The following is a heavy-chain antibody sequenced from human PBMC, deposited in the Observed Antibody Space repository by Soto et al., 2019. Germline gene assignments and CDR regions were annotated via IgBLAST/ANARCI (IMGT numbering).Heavy chain of an antibody. CDR1: GGYFSGFY. CDR3: ARGNYDYIWGSYRPFGAPWFDP. CDR2: INHSGST. D-gene: IGHD3-16*02. Sequence: SQTQSLTNAVYGGYFSGFYWSWLRQKQGKGLEWIGEINHSGSTNYNPSLKSRVTISVDTSKNQFSLKLSSVTAADTAVYYCARGNYDYIWGSYRPFGAPWFDPWGQGTLVTGSS. J-gene: IGHJ5*02. V-gene: IGHV4-34*01.